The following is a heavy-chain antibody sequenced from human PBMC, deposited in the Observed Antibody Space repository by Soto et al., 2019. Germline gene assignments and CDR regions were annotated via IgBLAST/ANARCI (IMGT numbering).Heavy chain of an antibody. CDR1: GFTFSSYA. J-gene: IGHJ4*02. CDR2: ISGSGGST. D-gene: IGHD6-19*01. Sequence: EVQLLESGGGLVQPGGSLRLSCAASGFTFSSYAMSWVRQAPGKGLEWVSAISGSGGSTYYADSVKGRFTISRDNSKNTLYLKMNSLRAEDTAVYYCAHEGYSSGWYGGIGTWDYWGQGTLVTVSS. CDR3: AHEGYSSGWYGGIGTWDY. V-gene: IGHV3-23*01.